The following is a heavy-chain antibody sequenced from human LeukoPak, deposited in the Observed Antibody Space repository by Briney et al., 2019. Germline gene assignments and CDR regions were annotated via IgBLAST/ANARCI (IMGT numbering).Heavy chain of an antibody. CDR2: IYYTGNT. J-gene: IGHJ4*02. CDR1: GDSFSPGSYY. V-gene: IGHV4-39*01. D-gene: IGHD3-10*01. Sequence: SETLSLTCTVSGDSFSPGSYYWGWIRQPPGKGLEWIGSIYYTGNTYYNPSLKSRVTISVDTSKKQWSLRLNSVTAADTAVYYCARTPAYGSGRSSFDYWGQGTLVTVSS. CDR3: ARTPAYGSGRSSFDY.